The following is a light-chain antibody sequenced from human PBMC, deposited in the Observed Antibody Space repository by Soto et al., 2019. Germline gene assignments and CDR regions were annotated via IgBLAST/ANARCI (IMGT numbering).Light chain of an antibody. CDR1: QGISRY. V-gene: IGKV1-9*01. J-gene: IGKJ4*01. CDR3: QQFISYPLT. CDR2: AAS. Sequence: IQLTQSPSSLSASVGDRVTITCRASQGISRYLAWYQLKPGKAPKLLIYAASTPQSGVPARFSGSGSGTDFILTISSLQPEDSATYCCQQFISYPLTFGGGTKVEIK.